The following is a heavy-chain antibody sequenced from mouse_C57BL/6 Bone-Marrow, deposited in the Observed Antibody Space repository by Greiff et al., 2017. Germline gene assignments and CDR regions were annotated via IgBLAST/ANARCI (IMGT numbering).Heavy chain of an antibody. CDR2: IDPSDSYT. CDR3: AGYGYAD. Sequence: QVQLQQPGADLVKPGASVKLSCKASGYTFTSYWMQWVQQRPGQGLEWVGEIDPSDSYTNYTQKFKGKATLTVDTSASTSYMQLSSLTSEDAAVYYCAGYGYADWGQGTLVTVSA. CDR1: GYTFTSYW. D-gene: IGHD2-2*01. V-gene: IGHV1-50*01. J-gene: IGHJ3*01.